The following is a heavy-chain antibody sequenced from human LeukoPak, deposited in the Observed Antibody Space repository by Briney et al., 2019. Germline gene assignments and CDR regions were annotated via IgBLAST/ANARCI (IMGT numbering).Heavy chain of an antibody. CDR1: GFTFSSYA. CDR2: ISYDGSNK. D-gene: IGHD2-15*01. Sequence: GRSLRLSCAASGFTFSSYAMHWVRQAPGKGLEWVAVISYDGSNKYYADSVKGRFTISRDNSKNTLYLQMNSLRAEDTAVYYCARDHRSGGSCSTYNWFDPWGQGTLVTVSS. J-gene: IGHJ5*02. V-gene: IGHV3-30-3*01. CDR3: ARDHRSGGSCSTYNWFDP.